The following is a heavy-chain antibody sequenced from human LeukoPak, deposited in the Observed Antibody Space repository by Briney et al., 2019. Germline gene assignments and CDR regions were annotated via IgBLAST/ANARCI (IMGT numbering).Heavy chain of an antibody. J-gene: IGHJ3*02. V-gene: IGHV4-4*07. CDR3: AGTAISSSWYRSHAFDI. D-gene: IGHD6-13*01. CDR2: IYTSGNT. CDR1: GGSISSFY. Sequence: PSETLSLTCTVSGGSISSFYWSWIRQPAGKGPEWIGRIYTSGNTNYNPSLKSRVTMSVDTSKNQVSLNLTSVTAADTAVYYCAGTAISSSWYRSHAFDIWGQGTMVTVS.